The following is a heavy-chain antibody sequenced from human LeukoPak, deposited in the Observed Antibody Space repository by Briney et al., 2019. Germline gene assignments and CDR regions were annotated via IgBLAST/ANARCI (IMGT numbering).Heavy chain of an antibody. CDR2: IIPIFGTA. Sequence: ASVKVSCKASGGTFSSYAISWVRQAPGQGLEWMGGIIPIFGTANYAQKFQGRVTITADESTSTAYMELSSLRSEDTAVYYCASDLLEWLLPNYYYYGMDVWGQGTTVTVSS. V-gene: IGHV1-69*01. J-gene: IGHJ6*02. D-gene: IGHD3-3*01. CDR1: GGTFSSYA. CDR3: ASDLLEWLLPNYYYYGMDV.